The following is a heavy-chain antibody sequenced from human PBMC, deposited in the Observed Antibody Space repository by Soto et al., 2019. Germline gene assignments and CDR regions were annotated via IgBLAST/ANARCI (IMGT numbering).Heavy chain of an antibody. J-gene: IGHJ2*01. Sequence: QLQLQESGSGLVKPSQTLSLTCAVSGGSISSGGYSWSWIRQPPGKGLEWIGYIYHSGSTYYNPSLKTRDTISVDRSKNQFSLKLSSVTAADTAVYYCAREADSNYRYWYFDLWGRGTLVTVSS. CDR1: GGSISSGGYS. V-gene: IGHV4-30-2*01. CDR2: IYHSGST. CDR3: AREADSNYRYWYFDL. D-gene: IGHD4-4*01.